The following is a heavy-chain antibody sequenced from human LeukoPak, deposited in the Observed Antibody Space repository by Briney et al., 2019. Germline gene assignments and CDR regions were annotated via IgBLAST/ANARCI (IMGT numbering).Heavy chain of an antibody. CDR2: IRYDGSNK. J-gene: IGHJ4*02. D-gene: IGHD6-19*01. CDR1: GFTFSSYG. Sequence: GGSLRLSCAASGFTFSSYGMHWVRQAPGKGLEWVAFIRYDGSNKYYADSVKGRFTISRDNSKNTLYLQMNSLRAEDTAVYYCTTDHLHTRWLVLTFFGYWGQGTLVTVSS. CDR3: TTDHLHTRWLVLTFFGY. V-gene: IGHV3-30*02.